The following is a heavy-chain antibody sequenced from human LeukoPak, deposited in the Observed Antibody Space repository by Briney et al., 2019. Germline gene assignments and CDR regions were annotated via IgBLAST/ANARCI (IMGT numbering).Heavy chain of an antibody. CDR2: IPASGGST. V-gene: IGHV3-23*01. J-gene: IGHJ4*02. Sequence: GGSLRLSCAASGFTFSSNVMIWVRQAPGKGLEWVSSIPASGGSTYYADSVKGRFTISRDNAKNSLYLQMNSLRAEDTAVYYCARAYCSGGSCFPFDYWGQGTLVAVSS. CDR3: ARAYCSGGSCFPFDY. D-gene: IGHD2-15*01. CDR1: GFTFSSNV.